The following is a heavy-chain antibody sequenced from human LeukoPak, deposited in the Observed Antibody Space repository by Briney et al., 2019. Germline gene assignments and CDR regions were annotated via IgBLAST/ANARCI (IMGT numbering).Heavy chain of an antibody. V-gene: IGHV3-48*02. CDR1: GFSFSTYS. CDR3: ARDPHALDF. Sequence: GGSLRLSCAASGFSFSTYSMNWVRQAPGKGLEWVSYIHKSGTITYYRDSVKGRFTISRDNAKNSLYLQMNSLRDEDTAVYYCARDPHALDFWGQGTLVTVSS. J-gene: IGHJ4*02. CDR2: IHKSGTIT.